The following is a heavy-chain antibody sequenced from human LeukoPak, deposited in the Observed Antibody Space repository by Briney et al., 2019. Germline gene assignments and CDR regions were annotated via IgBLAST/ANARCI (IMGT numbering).Heavy chain of an antibody. CDR2: INHSGST. V-gene: IGHV4-34*01. CDR1: GGSFSGYY. J-gene: IGHJ5*02. Sequence: SETLTLTCAVYGGSFSGYYWSWIRQPPGKGLERIGEINHSGSTNYNPSLKSRVTISVDTSKNQFSLKLSSVIAADTAVYYCARLFLPYVVVVVAATPRRNWFDPWGQGTLVTVSS. D-gene: IGHD2-15*01. CDR3: ARLFLPYVVVVVAATPRRNWFDP.